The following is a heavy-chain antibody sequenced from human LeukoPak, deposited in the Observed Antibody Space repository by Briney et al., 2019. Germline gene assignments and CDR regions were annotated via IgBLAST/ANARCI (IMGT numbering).Heavy chain of an antibody. Sequence: PGGSLRLSSAALGFLSSNYAMHWVRPAPGKGLEWGTFILYDASNKYYAEAVKGRLTISRDNSKNTLYLQMNSLRAEDTAVYYCAKNTYSGRCRAFDIWGQGTMVTVSS. D-gene: IGHD1-26*01. CDR1: GFLSSNYA. CDR2: ILYDASNK. J-gene: IGHJ3*02. CDR3: AKNTYSGRCRAFDI. V-gene: IGHV3-30*02.